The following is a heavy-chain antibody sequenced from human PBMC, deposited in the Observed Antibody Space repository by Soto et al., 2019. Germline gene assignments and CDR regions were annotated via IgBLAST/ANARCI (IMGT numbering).Heavy chain of an antibody. D-gene: IGHD3-22*01. CDR2: TIPIFGTA. J-gene: IGHJ4*02. CDR3: ARAPYYYDSSGSYFDY. Sequence: SVKVSCKASGGTFSRYVISWVRQAPGQGLEWMGGTIPIFGTANYAQKFQGRVTITADESTSTAYMELSSLRSEDTAVYYCARAPYYYDSSGSYFDYWGQGTLVTVSS. V-gene: IGHV1-69*13. CDR1: GGTFSRYV.